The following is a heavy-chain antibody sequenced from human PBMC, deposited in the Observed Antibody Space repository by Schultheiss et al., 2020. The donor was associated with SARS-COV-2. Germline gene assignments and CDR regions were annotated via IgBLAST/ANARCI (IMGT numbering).Heavy chain of an antibody. V-gene: IGHV3-20*01. D-gene: IGHD4-17*01. CDR3: ARENYGDYLPYFDY. Sequence: SSGGYYWSWIRQHPGKGLEWVSGISWNSGSIGYADSVKGRFTISRDNAKNSLYLQMNSLRAEDTALYHCARENYGDYLPYFDYWGQGTLVTVSS. CDR1: SSGGYY. J-gene: IGHJ4*02. CDR2: ISWNSGSI.